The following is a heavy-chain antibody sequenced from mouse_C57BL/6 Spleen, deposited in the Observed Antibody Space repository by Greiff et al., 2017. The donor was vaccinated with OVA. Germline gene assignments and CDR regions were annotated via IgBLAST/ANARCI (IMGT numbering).Heavy chain of an antibody. CDR3: ARDLIFDYYGSSYWYFDV. V-gene: IGHV5-16*01. CDR1: GFTFSDYY. D-gene: IGHD1-1*01. CDR2: INYDGSST. J-gene: IGHJ1*03. Sequence: EVKLMESEGGLVQPGSSMKLSCTASGFTFSDYYMAWVRQVPEKGLEWVANINYDGSSTYYLDSLKSRFIISRDNAKNILYLQMSSLKSEDTATYYCARDLIFDYYGSSYWYFDVWGTGTTVTVSS.